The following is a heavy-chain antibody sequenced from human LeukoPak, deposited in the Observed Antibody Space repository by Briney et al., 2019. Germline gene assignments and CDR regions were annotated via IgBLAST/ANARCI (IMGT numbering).Heavy chain of an antibody. J-gene: IGHJ4*02. CDR1: GYTFTIYG. Sequence: ASVKVSCKASGYTFTIYGISWVRQAPGQGLEWMGWISAYNGNTNYAQKLQGRVTMTTDTSTSTAYMELRSLRSDDTAVYYCARGSTSIAAAGISDYWGQGTLVTVSS. V-gene: IGHV1-18*01. CDR3: ARGSTSIAAAGISDY. D-gene: IGHD6-13*01. CDR2: ISAYNGNT.